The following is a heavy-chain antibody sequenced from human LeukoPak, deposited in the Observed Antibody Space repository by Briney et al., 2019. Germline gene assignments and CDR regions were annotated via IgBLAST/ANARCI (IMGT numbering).Heavy chain of an antibody. D-gene: IGHD3-22*01. CDR3: ARGPSYDSSGYDYYFDY. CDR1: GGSISSYY. CDR2: INHSGST. Sequence: PSETLSLTCTVSGGSISSYYWSWIRQPPGKGPEWIGEINHSGSTNYNPSLKSRVTISVDTSKNQFSLKLSSVTAADTAVYYCARGPSYDSSGYDYYFDYWGQGTLVTVSS. V-gene: IGHV4-34*01. J-gene: IGHJ4*02.